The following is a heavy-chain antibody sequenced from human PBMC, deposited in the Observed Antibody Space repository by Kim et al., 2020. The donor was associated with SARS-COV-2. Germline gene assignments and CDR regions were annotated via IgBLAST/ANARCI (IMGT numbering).Heavy chain of an antibody. Sequence: GGSLRLSCAASGFNFNNFGFHWVRQAPGKGLEWVAVISYEGSKKKYADSLKGRFIISRDYSKNTVYLELTSLTPEDTAVYYCAKSTVILWIGQFRNDAF. CDR3: AKSTVILWIGQFRNDAF. J-gene: IGHJ3*01. CDR2: ISYEGSKK. CDR1: GFNFNNFG. V-gene: IGHV3-30*18. D-gene: IGHD2-21*01.